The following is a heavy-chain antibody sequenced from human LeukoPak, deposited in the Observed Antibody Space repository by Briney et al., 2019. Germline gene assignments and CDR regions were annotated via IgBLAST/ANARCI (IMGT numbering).Heavy chain of an antibody. CDR1: GYTFTSYG. D-gene: IGHD6-19*01. CDR3: AREKVAVPGTDAFDI. V-gene: IGHV1-18*01. J-gene: IGHJ3*02. CDR2: ISAYNGNT. Sequence: ASVKVSCKASGYTFTSYGISWVRQAPGQGLEWMGWISAYNGNTNYAQKLQGRVTMTTDTSTSTAYMELRSLRSDDTAVYYCAREKVAVPGTDAFDIWGQGTMVTVSS.